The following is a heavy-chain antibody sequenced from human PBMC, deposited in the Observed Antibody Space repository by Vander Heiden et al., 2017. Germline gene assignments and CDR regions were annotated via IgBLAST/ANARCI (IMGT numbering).Heavy chain of an antibody. CDR1: GFTFSRYW. Sequence: EVQLVESGGALVQPGGSLRLSCAASGFTFSRYWMHWVRQAPGKGLVWVSRINSDGSSTDYADSVKGRFIISRDNAKNTLYLQMRSLRVEDTAVYFCAREDYFGSGSYGLDVWGQGTTVTVSS. V-gene: IGHV3-74*01. D-gene: IGHD3-10*01. CDR2: INSDGSST. J-gene: IGHJ6*02. CDR3: AREDYFGSGSYGLDV.